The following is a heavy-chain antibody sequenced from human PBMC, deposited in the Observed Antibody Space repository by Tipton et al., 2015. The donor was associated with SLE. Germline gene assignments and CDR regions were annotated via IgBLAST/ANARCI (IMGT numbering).Heavy chain of an antibody. J-gene: IGHJ2*01. CDR3: ARDLYYDFWRDKSERSGWYFDI. D-gene: IGHD3-3*01. Sequence: TLSLTCTVSGGSISTTSYYWGWIRQSPGKGLEWIGEIYHGGSINYNPSLKSRVTISVNKSNNQFSLKLSSVTAADTAVYYCARDLYYDFWRDKSERSGWYFDIWGRGTLVTVSS. CDR2: IYHGGSI. V-gene: IGHV4-39*07. CDR1: GGSISTTSYY.